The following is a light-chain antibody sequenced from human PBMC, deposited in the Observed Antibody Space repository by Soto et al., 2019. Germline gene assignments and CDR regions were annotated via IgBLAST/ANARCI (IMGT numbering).Light chain of an antibody. J-gene: IGKJ5*01. CDR3: QQRNNWPPIT. CDR1: QSVGTY. V-gene: IGKV3-11*01. CDR2: DAS. Sequence: EIVFTQSPSTLSLSPGERATLSCRASQSVGTYLAWYQQKPAQAPRLLIFDASNRATGIPARFSGSGSGTDFTLSISSLEPEDFAVYYCQQRNNWPPITFCQGTRLE.